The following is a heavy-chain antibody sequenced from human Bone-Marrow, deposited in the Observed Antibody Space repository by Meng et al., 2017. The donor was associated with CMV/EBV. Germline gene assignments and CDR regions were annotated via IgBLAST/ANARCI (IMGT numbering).Heavy chain of an antibody. CDR2: IDPTKGDP. D-gene: IGHD3-22*01. J-gene: IGHJ4*02. CDR1: YTFTGYH. V-gene: IGHV1-2*02. CDR3: ARDRNYYDSDDYYSLDY. Sequence: YTFTGYHIHWVRQAPGQGLEWMGWIDPTKGDPHYAQKFQDRVTVTRDSSVHTAYMELSRLRSDDTAVYYCARDRNYYDSDDYYSLDYWGQGTLVTVSS.